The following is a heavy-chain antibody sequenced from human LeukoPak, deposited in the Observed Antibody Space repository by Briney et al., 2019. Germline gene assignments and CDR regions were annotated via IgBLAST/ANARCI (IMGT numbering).Heavy chain of an antibody. CDR3: ARRGGSGWSIDY. Sequence: GESLKISCQGSGYSFSSLWLGWVRQMPGKGLEWVGIIYPCDSDTRYSPSFQGQVTISADKSTSTAYLQWSSLKPSDTAMYYCARRGGSGWSIDYWGQGTLVTVSS. CDR1: GYSFSSLW. CDR2: IYPCDSDT. J-gene: IGHJ4*02. D-gene: IGHD6-19*01. V-gene: IGHV5-51*01.